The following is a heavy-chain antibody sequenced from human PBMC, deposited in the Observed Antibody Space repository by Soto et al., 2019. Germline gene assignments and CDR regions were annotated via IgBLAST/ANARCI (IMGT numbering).Heavy chain of an antibody. Sequence: ASVKVSCKVSGYTLTELSMHWVRQAPGEGLEWMGGFDPEDGETIYAQKFQGRVTMTEDTSTDTAYMELSSLRSEDTAVYYCATDTSTMVRGFFLDYPWGQGTLVTVSS. V-gene: IGHV1-24*01. CDR3: ATDTSTMVRGFFLDYP. CDR1: GYTLTELS. J-gene: IGHJ5*02. D-gene: IGHD3-10*01. CDR2: FDPEDGET.